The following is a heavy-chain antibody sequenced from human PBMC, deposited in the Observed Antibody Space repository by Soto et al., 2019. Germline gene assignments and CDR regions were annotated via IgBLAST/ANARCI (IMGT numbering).Heavy chain of an antibody. Sequence: QVQLVESGGGVVQPGRSLRLSCAASGFTFSSYGMHWVRQAPGKGLEWVAVISYDGSNKYYADSVKGRFTISRDNSKNTLYLQMNSLRAEDTAVYYCAKAPVDSNTRDYYYYGMDVWGQGTTVTVSS. D-gene: IGHD4-4*01. CDR2: ISYDGSNK. CDR1: GFTFSSYG. J-gene: IGHJ6*02. CDR3: AKAPVDSNTRDYYYYGMDV. V-gene: IGHV3-30*18.